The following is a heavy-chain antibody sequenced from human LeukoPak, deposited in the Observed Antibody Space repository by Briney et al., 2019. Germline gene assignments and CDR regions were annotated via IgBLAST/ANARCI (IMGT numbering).Heavy chain of an antibody. J-gene: IGHJ3*02. CDR2: ISYSGT. CDR3: ARHSDAFDI. Sequence: SETLSLTCTVSCDSISGSTYYWAWIRQPPGKGLGWIGSISYSGTYYNPSLKSRVTISVDTSKNQFSLKLSSVTAADTAMYYCARHSDAFDIWGQGTIVTVSS. CDR1: CDSISGSTYY. V-gene: IGHV4-39*01.